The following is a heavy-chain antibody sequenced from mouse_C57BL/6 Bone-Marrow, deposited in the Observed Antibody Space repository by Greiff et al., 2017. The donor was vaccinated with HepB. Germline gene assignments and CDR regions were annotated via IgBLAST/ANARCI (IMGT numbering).Heavy chain of an antibody. V-gene: IGHV1-81*01. CDR3: ARAVEYCGSSY. CDR2: IYPRSGNT. D-gene: IGHD1-1*01. CDR1: GYTFTSYG. Sequence: VKLMESGAELARPGASVKLSCKASGYTFTSYGISWVKQRTGQGLEWIGEIYPRSGNTYYNEKFKGKATLTADKSSSTAYMELRSLTSEDSAVYFCARAVEYCGSSYWGQGTTLTVSS. J-gene: IGHJ2*01.